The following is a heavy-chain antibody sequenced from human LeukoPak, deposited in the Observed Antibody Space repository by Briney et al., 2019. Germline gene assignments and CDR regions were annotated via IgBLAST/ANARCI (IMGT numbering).Heavy chain of an antibody. J-gene: IGHJ3*02. V-gene: IGHV5-51*01. CDR3: ARRYYGDAFDI. CDR2: IYPGDSDT. CDR1: GYIFTSYW. Sequence: GESLKISCKGSGYIFTSYWIGLVRQMPGKGLEWMGIIYPGDSDTRYSPSFQGKVTISADKSISTAYLQWSSLKASDTAMYYCARRYYGDAFDIWGQGTMVTVSS. D-gene: IGHD1-26*01.